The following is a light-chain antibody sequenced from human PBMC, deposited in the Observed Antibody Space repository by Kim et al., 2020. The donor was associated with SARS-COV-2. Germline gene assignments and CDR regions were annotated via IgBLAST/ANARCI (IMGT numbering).Light chain of an antibody. CDR3: QQYKTYPRT. Sequence: ASVGDRVTITCRASQGVSSWVAWFKQKPGKAPKSLIYAASILQGGVPSRFSGSGSSTEFTLTITSLQPEDSATYYCQQYKTYPRTFGQGTKVDIK. CDR1: QGVSSW. CDR2: AAS. J-gene: IGKJ1*01. V-gene: IGKV1D-16*01.